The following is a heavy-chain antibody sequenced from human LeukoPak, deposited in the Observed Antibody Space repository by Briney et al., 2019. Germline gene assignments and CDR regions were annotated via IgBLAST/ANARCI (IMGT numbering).Heavy chain of an antibody. J-gene: IGHJ3*02. D-gene: IGHD1-14*01. CDR3: AREGTGHDAFDI. V-gene: IGHV3-21*01. CDR2: ISSSSSYI. CDR1: GFTFSSYS. Sequence: GGSLRLSCAASGFTFSSYSMNWVRQAPGKGLEWVSSISSSSSYIYYADSVKGRFTISRDNAKNSLYLQMNSLRAEDTAVYYCAREGTGHDAFDIWGQGTLVTVSS.